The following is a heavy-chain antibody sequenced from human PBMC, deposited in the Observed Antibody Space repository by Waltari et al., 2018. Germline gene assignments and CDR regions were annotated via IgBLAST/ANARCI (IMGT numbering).Heavy chain of an antibody. CDR3: VRNRGWQQFDF. J-gene: IGHJ4*02. CDR1: GFTLSHYW. CDR2: IKEDGGRK. D-gene: IGHD2-15*01. Sequence: EEKVVESGGGLVQPGESLRLSCAASGFTLSHYWMGWVRQAPGKGLEWVAGIKEDGGRKDYVDSVKGRFTISRDNAKSTLYLQMNSLRAEDTAVFYCVRNRGWQQFDFWGQGTLVTVSS. V-gene: IGHV3-7*01.